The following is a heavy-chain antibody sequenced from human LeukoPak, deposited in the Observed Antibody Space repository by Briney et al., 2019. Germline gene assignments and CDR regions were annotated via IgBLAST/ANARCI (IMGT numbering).Heavy chain of an antibody. CDR2: IDPGDSDT. D-gene: IGHD1-26*01. Sequence: GESLKISCKGSGYSFTSYWIGWVRQMPGKGLEWMGIIDPGDSDTRYSPSFQGQVTISADKSISTAYLQWSSLKASDTAMYYCARLSGSYNSAHTPFPAYYFDYWGQGTLVTVSS. CDR3: ARLSGSYNSAHTPFPAYYFDY. V-gene: IGHV5-51*01. J-gene: IGHJ4*02. CDR1: GYSFTSYW.